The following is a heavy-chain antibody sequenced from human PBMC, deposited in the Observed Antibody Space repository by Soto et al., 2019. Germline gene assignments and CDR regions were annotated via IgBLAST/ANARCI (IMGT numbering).Heavy chain of an antibody. V-gene: IGHV5-51*01. D-gene: IGHD3-10*01. CDR2: IYPCDSDT. CDR3: ARRTLTIGDAFDI. J-gene: IGHJ3*02. Sequence: GESLKISCKGSGYSFTSYWIGWVRQMPGKGLEWMGIIYPCDSDTRYSPSFQGQVTISAXXXIXXXYXQXXXLXASDTAMYYCARRTLTIGDAFDIWGQGTMVTVSS. CDR1: GYSFTSYW.